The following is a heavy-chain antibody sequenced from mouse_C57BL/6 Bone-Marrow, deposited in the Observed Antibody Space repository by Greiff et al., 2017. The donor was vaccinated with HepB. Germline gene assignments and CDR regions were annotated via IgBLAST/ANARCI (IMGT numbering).Heavy chain of an antibody. D-gene: IGHD2-2*01. J-gene: IGHJ2*01. Sequence: EVQGVESGGGLVKPGGSLKLSCAASGFTFSSYAMSWVRQTPEKRLEWVATISDGGSYTYYPDNVKGRFTISRDNAKNNLYLQMSHLKSEDTAMYYCARDPLYGYDGFFDYWGQGTTLTVSS. CDR3: ARDPLYGYDGFFDY. CDR2: ISDGGSYT. V-gene: IGHV5-4*01. CDR1: GFTFSSYA.